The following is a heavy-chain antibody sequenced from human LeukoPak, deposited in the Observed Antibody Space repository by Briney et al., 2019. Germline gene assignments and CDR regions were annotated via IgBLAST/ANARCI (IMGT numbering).Heavy chain of an antibody. D-gene: IGHD4-17*01. CDR1: GFTFSDYY. V-gene: IGHV3-66*01. Sequence: GGSLRLSCAASGFTFSDYYMSWVRQAPGKGLEWVSVIYSGGSTYYADSVKGRFTISRDNAKNSLYLQMNSLRDEDTAVYYCAREPDYGDYLFYYGMDVWGQGTTVTVSS. CDR3: AREPDYGDYLFYYGMDV. CDR2: IYSGGST. J-gene: IGHJ6*02.